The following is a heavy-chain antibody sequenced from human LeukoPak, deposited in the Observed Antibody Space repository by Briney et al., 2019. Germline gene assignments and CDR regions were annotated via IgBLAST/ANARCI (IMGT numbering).Heavy chain of an antibody. CDR2: ISITSKTI. CDR3: ARLVGSRSCSGGTCYSDY. V-gene: IGHV3-48*02. D-gene: IGHD2-15*01. J-gene: IGHJ4*02. CDR1: GFTFSSND. Sequence: GGSLRLSCAGSGFTFSSNDMSWVRQPPGKGLEWVSYISITSKTIKYADSVKGRFTISRDNAKNSLYLQMSSLRDEDTAVYYCARLVGSRSCSGGTCYSDYWGQGTLVTVSS.